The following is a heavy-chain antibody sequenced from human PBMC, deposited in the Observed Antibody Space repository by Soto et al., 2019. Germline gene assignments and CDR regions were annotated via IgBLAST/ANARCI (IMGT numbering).Heavy chain of an antibody. CDR3: ARVGDTIFLGFDY. J-gene: IGHJ4*02. V-gene: IGHV4-30-4*01. CDR1: GGSISSGDYY. D-gene: IGHD3-9*01. Sequence: QVQLQESGPGLVKPSQTLSLTCTVSGGSISSGDYYWSWIRQPPGKGLEWIGYIYYSGSTYYNPSLKSRVNISVDTSKNQFSLKLSSVTAADTAVYYCARVGDTIFLGFDYWGQGTLVTVSS. CDR2: IYYSGST.